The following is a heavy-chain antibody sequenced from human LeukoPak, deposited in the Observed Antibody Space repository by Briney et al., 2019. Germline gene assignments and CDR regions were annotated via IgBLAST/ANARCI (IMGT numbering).Heavy chain of an antibody. Sequence: SETLSLTCTVSGGSISSSSYYWGWIRQPPGKGLEWIGSIYYSGSTYYNPSLKSRVTISVDTSKNQFSLKLSSVTAADTAVYYCARDSLLGGGSYSWFDPWGQGTLVTVSS. CDR1: GGSISSSSYY. CDR2: IYYSGST. V-gene: IGHV4-39*07. CDR3: ARDSLLGGGSYSWFDP. D-gene: IGHD1-26*01. J-gene: IGHJ5*02.